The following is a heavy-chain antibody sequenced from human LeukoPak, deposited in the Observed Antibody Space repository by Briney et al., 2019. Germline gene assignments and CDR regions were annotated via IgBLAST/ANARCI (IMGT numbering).Heavy chain of an antibody. CDR1: GYSISSDYF. CDR2: IYSSGSN. CDR3: AREPTSGREPTSGRPLDY. Sequence: PSETLSLTCTVSGYSISSDYFWSWIRQPAGKGLEWIGRIYSSGSNNYNPSLKSRVTMSLDTSKNHFSLNLTSVTAADTAVYYCAREPTSGREPTSGRPLDYWGQGTLVTVSS. V-gene: IGHV4-4*07. D-gene: IGHD5-12*01. J-gene: IGHJ4*02.